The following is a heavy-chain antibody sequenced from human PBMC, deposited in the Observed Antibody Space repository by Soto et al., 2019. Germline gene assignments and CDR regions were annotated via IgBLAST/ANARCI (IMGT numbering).Heavy chain of an antibody. Sequence: QVQLVESGGGLVKPGGSLRLSCAASGFTFSDYYMNWIRQAPGKGLGWVSYISSSGTTIYYADSVKGRFTISRDNAKISLFLQMNSLRAEDTALYYCARGHSIFYGMDVWGQGTTVTVSS. V-gene: IGHV3-11*01. CDR1: GFTFSDYY. D-gene: IGHD2-21*01. CDR3: ARGHSIFYGMDV. J-gene: IGHJ6*01. CDR2: ISSSGTTI.